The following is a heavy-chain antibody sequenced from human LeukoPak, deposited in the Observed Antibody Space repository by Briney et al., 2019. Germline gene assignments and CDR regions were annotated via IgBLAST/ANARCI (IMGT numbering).Heavy chain of an antibody. CDR3: ARKGACTTQRCYEDY. CDR1: GFTFSRFW. D-gene: IGHD2-8*01. V-gene: IGHV3-7*01. CDR2: IKEDGSAD. J-gene: IGHJ4*02. Sequence: GGSLRLSCAASGFTFSRFWMTWVRQAPGKGLEWVANIKEDGSADYYVDSVRGRFTIFRDNAENSLYLQMNSLRGDDTAMYYCARKGACTTQRCYEDYWGQGTLVTVSS.